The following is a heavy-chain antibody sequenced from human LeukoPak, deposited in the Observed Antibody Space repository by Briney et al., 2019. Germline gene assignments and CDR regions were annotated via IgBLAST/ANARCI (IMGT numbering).Heavy chain of an antibody. D-gene: IGHD1/OR15-1a*01. J-gene: IGHJ4*02. CDR1: GGSISSYY. CDR3: ARNKTSGALDY. V-gene: IGHV4-59*08. CDR2: IYYSGST. Sequence: SETLSLTCTVSGGSISSYYWSWIRQPPGKGLEWIGYIYYSGSTNYNPSLKSRVTISVDTSKNQFSLKLTSMTATDTAVYYCARNKTSGALDYWGQGTLVTVSS.